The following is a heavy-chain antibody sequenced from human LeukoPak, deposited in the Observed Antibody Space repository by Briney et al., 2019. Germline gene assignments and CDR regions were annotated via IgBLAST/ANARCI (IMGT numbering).Heavy chain of an antibody. D-gene: IGHD2-2*01. J-gene: IGHJ4*02. CDR3: AREADCSSTSCDLDY. Sequence: ASVKISGKASGYTFTGYYMHWVRPAPGQGLEWMGWINPNSGDTHYAPKFQGRVTMTRDTSISTAYMELSRLRSDDTAVYYCAREADCSSTSCDLDYWGQGTLVTVSS. V-gene: IGHV1-2*02. CDR2: INPNSGDT. CDR1: GYTFTGYY.